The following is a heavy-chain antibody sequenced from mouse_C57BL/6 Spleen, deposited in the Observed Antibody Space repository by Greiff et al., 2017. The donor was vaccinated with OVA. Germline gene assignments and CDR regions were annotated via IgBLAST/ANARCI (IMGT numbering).Heavy chain of an antibody. CDR1: GYTFTSYG. CDR3: ARGDYGSSYDSYFDV. J-gene: IGHJ1*03. Sequence: QVQLQQSGAELARPGASVKLSCKASGYTFTSYGISWVKQRTGQGLEWIGEIYPRSGNTYYNEKFKGKATLTADKSSSTAYMELRSLTSEDSAVYVCARGDYGSSYDSYFDVWGTGTTVTVSS. CDR2: IYPRSGNT. D-gene: IGHD1-1*01. V-gene: IGHV1-81*01.